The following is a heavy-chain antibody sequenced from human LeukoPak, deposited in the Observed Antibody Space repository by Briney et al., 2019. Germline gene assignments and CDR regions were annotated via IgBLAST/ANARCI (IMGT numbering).Heavy chain of an antibody. CDR2: ISTSGTTI. J-gene: IGHJ4*02. D-gene: IGHD6-13*01. CDR3: ASQKGLAYSSSWYTDFDY. V-gene: IGHV3-48*03. Sequence: GGSLRLSCAASGFTFSTNEMNWVRQAPGKGLEWVSYISTSGTTIYYADSVKGRFTISRDNAKNSLYLQMNSLRAEDTAVYYCASQKGLAYSSSWYTDFDYWGQGTLVTVSS. CDR1: GFTFSTNE.